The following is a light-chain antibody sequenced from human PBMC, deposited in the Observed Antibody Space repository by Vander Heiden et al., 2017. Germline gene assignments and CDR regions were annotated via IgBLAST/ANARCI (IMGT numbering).Light chain of an antibody. Sequence: IVMTQSPESLAESLGERATITCKSSQSVLLSSNNKNYLAWYQQKPGQPPKLLIYWASTRQSGVPDRFSGSGSGTDFTLTISSLQAEDVAVYYCQQYYDSPLTFGGGTKVEIK. CDR1: QSVLLSSNNKNY. CDR3: QQYYDSPLT. V-gene: IGKV4-1*01. CDR2: WAS. J-gene: IGKJ4*01.